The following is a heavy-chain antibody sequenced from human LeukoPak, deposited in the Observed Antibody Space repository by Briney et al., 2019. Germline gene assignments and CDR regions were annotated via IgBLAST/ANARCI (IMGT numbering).Heavy chain of an antibody. D-gene: IGHD2-21*01. Sequence: GGSLRLSCAASGFTFRSYGMQWVRQAPGKGPEWVAIIWYDGSNKYYADSVKGRFTISRDNSKNTLYLQMNSLRAEDTAVYYCATVRGCGGDCYYLDYWGQGTLVTVSS. CDR2: IWYDGSNK. CDR3: ATVRGCGGDCYYLDY. V-gene: IGHV3-33*01. J-gene: IGHJ4*02. CDR1: GFTFRSYG.